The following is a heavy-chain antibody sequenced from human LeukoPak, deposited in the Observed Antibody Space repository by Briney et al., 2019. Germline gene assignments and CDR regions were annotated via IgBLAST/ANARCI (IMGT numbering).Heavy chain of an antibody. D-gene: IGHD2-2*02. J-gene: IGHJ4*02. CDR2: INPNSGDT. Sequence: ASVEVSCKASGYTFTGYYIHWVRQAPGQGLEWMGWINPNSGDTNYAQRFQDRVTMTRDTSINTAYMELSRLRSDDTAVYYCATTNSRYCSSTSCYRGVDYWGQGTLVTVSS. V-gene: IGHV1-2*02. CDR1: GYTFTGYY. CDR3: ATTNSRYCSSTSCYRGVDY.